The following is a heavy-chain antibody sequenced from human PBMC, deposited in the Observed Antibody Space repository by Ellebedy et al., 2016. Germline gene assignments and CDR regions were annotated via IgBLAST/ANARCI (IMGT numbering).Heavy chain of an antibody. J-gene: IGHJ4*02. CDR2: ISGSAGST. V-gene: IGHV3-23*01. CDR1: GFTFTNYA. Sequence: GESLKISXTASGFTFTNYAMSWVRQAPGKGLEWVSTISGSAGSTYSADSAKGRFTLSRDNSKNTLNLQMNSLRADDTAIYYCVTHTGTYEGPFDYWGQGSLVTVSS. CDR3: VTHTGTYEGPFDY. D-gene: IGHD1-26*01.